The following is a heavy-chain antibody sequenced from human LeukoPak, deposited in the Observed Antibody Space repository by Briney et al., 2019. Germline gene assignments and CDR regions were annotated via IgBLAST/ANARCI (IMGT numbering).Heavy chain of an antibody. D-gene: IGHD1-26*01. CDR1: GGSFSGYY. J-gene: IGHJ5*02. Sequence: SETLSLTCAVYGGSFSGYYWSWVRQPPGKGMGWLGEINDSGSTNYNPYLKGRITISVETSKTQFSLKLSSVTAADTAVYYCARGATGRFDPWGQGTLVTVSS. CDR3: ARGATGRFDP. V-gene: IGHV4-34*01. CDR2: INDSGST.